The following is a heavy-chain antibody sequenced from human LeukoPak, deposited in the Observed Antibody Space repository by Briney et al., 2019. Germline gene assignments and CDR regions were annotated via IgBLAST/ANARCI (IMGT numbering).Heavy chain of an antibody. V-gene: IGHV1-69*05. Sequence: SVKVSCKASGGTFSSYAISWVRQAPGQGHEWMGGIIPIFGTANYAQKFQGRVTITTDESTSTAYMELSSLRSEDTAVYYCARGVGIAARLPRQPFQHWGQGTLVTVSS. CDR2: IIPIFGTA. D-gene: IGHD6-6*01. J-gene: IGHJ1*01. CDR1: GGTFSSYA. CDR3: ARGVGIAARLPRQPFQH.